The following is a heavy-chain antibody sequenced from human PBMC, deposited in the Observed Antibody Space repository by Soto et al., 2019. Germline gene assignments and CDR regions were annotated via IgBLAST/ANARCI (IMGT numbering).Heavy chain of an antibody. CDR1: GGSFSGYY. CDR3: ARGRRGYQPDY. Sequence: PSETLSLTCAVYGGSFSGYYWSWIRQPPGKGLEWIGEINHSGSTNYNPSLKSRVTISVDTSKNQFSLKLSSVTAADTAVYYCARGRRGYQPDYWGQGTLVTVSS. CDR2: INHSGST. D-gene: IGHD5-12*01. V-gene: IGHV4-34*01. J-gene: IGHJ4*02.